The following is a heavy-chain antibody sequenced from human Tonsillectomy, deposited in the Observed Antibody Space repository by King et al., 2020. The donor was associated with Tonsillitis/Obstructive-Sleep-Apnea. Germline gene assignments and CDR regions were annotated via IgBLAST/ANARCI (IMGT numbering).Heavy chain of an antibody. CDR2: IFSSGTT. CDR1: SGSISNYY. V-gene: IGHV4-4*07. J-gene: IGHJ5*02. Sequence: VQLQESGPGLVKPSETLSLSCTVSSGSISNYYWSWIRQPAGKGLEWIGRIFSSGTTNYNPSLKSRVTMSVDTSKNQFSLKLSSVTAADTAVYFCARDLGVSNLNWFDPWGQGTLVTVSS. CDR3: ARDLGVSNLNWFDP.